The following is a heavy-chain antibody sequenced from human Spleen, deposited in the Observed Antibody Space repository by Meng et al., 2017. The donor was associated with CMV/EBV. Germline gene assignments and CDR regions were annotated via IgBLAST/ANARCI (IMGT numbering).Heavy chain of an antibody. CDR1: SFSGYY. CDR2: INHSGST. V-gene: IGHV4-34*01. D-gene: IGHD6-19*01. Sequence: SFSGYYWSWIRQPPGQGLEWIGEINHSGSTNYNPSLKSRVTISLDTSKNQFSLKLTSVTAADTAVYYCARQLGAAVAGTNQVWYFDLWGRGTLVTVSS. CDR3: ARQLGAAVAGTNQVWYFDL. J-gene: IGHJ2*01.